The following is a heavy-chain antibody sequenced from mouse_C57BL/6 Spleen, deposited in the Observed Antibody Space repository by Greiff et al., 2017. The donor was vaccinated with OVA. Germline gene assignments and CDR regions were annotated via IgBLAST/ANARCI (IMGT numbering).Heavy chain of an antibody. Sequence: VKLQQPGAELVKPGASVKVSCKASGYTFTSYWMHWVKQRPGQGLEWIGRIHPSDSDTNYNQKFKGKATLTVDKSSSTAYMQLSSLTSEDSAVYYCAIEGYYGSPFAYWGQGTLVTVSA. CDR3: AIEGYYGSPFAY. J-gene: IGHJ3*01. CDR1: GYTFTSYW. CDR2: IHPSDSDT. V-gene: IGHV1-74*01. D-gene: IGHD1-1*01.